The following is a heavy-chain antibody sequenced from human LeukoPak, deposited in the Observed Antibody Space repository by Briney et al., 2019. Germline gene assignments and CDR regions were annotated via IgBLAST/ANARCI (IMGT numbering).Heavy chain of an antibody. J-gene: IGHJ4*02. V-gene: IGHV1-2*02. CDR3: GKQMGGNYYFDY. D-gene: IGHD4-23*01. Sequence: ASVKVSCKASGYTFTDYYMHWVRQAPGQGLEWMGWFTPNSGCTNFAQKVQGRVTITRATSISTPYMELRRLRSYDAAVYFCGKQMGGNYYFDYWGQGTLVTVSS. CDR1: GYTFTDYY. CDR2: FTPNSGCT.